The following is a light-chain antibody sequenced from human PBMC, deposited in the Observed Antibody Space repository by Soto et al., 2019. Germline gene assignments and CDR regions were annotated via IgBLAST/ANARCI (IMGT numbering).Light chain of an antibody. J-gene: IGLJ1*01. Sequence: QAVVTQPPSASGTPGQRVTISCSGSSSNIGSNYVYWYQQLPGTAPKLLIYRNNQRSSGVPDRFSGSKSGTSASLAISGLRSEDEADYYCAAWDDSLSGSYVFGTGTKVTVL. CDR3: AAWDDSLSGSYV. CDR2: RNN. CDR1: SSNIGSNY. V-gene: IGLV1-47*01.